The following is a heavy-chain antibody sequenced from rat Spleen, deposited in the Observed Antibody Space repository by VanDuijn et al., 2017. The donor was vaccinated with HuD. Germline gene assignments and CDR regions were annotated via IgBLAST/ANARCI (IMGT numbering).Heavy chain of an antibody. CDR3: AGPTEGIAWFAY. V-gene: IGHV5-25*01. Sequence: EVQLVESGGGLVQPGRSMKLSCAASGFTFSNYHMAWVRQAPTKGLEWVASISSSGSDTYYRDSVKGRFTISRDIAKSILFLEMDSMRSEDTATYYCAGPTEGIAWFAYWGQGSLVTVSS. CDR2: ISSSGSDT. J-gene: IGHJ3*01. CDR1: GFTFSNYH. D-gene: IGHD1-11*01.